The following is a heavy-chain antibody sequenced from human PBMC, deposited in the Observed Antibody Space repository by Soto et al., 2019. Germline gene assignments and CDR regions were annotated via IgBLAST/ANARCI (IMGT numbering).Heavy chain of an antibody. J-gene: IGHJ6*02. CDR2: IYYSGST. Sequence: NPSETLSLTCTVSGGSISSYYWSWIRQPPGKGLEWIGYIYYSGSTNYNPSLKSRVTISVDTSKNQFSLKLSSVTAADTAVYYCASXVVPAAEETYDYYGMDVWGQGTTVTVSS. CDR1: GGSISSYY. V-gene: IGHV4-59*01. D-gene: IGHD2-2*01. CDR3: ASXVVPAAEETYDYYGMDV.